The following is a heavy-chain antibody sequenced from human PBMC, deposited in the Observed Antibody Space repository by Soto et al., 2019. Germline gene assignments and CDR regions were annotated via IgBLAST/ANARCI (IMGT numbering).Heavy chain of an antibody. V-gene: IGHV1-24*01. CDR1: GYTLTELS. J-gene: IGHJ6*02. D-gene: IGHD6-13*01. Sequence: ASVKVSCKVSGYTLTELSMHWVRQAPGKGRAWMGGFDPEDGETIYAQKFQARVTMTEDTSTDTAYMELSSLRSEDTAVYYCEKVRKRGSSSWYRIGSYGMEVWGQGTTVTVSS. CDR3: EKVRKRGSSSWYRIGSYGMEV. CDR2: FDPEDGET.